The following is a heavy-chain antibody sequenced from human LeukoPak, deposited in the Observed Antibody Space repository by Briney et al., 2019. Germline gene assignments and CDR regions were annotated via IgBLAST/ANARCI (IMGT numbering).Heavy chain of an antibody. D-gene: IGHD3-10*01. Sequence: SETLSLTCTVSGDSISTYYWSWIRQPPGKGLEWIGYIYYSGSTNYNPSLKSRVTISVDTSKNQFSLKLSSVTAADTAVYYCARDRVVRGVISPYYYGMDVWGQGTTVTVSS. CDR2: IYYSGST. CDR1: GDSISTYY. J-gene: IGHJ6*02. CDR3: ARDRVVRGVISPYYYGMDV. V-gene: IGHV4-59*01.